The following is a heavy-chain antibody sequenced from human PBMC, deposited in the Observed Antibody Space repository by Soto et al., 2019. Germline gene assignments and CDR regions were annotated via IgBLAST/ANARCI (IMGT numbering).Heavy chain of an antibody. V-gene: IGHV3-21*01. CDR2: ISSSSSYI. D-gene: IGHD3-9*01. Sequence: GGSLRLSCAASGFTFSSYSMNWVRQAPGKGLEWVSSISSSSSYIYYADSVKGRFTISRDNAKNSLYLQMNSLRAEDTAVYYCARDPEYYDMALAFDYWGQGTLVTVSS. J-gene: IGHJ4*02. CDR1: GFTFSSYS. CDR3: ARDPEYYDMALAFDY.